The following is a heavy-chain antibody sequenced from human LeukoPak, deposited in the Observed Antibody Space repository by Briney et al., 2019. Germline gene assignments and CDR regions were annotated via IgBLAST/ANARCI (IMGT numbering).Heavy chain of an antibody. CDR3: ARYHPTGSSLDV. D-gene: IGHD1-1*01. Sequence: SETLSLTCNVSGCSINYYYWSWIRQPPGKGLEWIGHIYYTGSTNYNPSLKSRVTISIDTSKNQFSLKLTSVTATDTAVYFCARYHPTGSSLDVWGQGTTVTVSS. CDR2: IYYTGST. CDR1: GCSINYYY. J-gene: IGHJ6*02. V-gene: IGHV4-59*13.